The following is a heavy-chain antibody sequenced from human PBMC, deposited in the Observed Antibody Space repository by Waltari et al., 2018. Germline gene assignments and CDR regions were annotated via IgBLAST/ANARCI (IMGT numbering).Heavy chain of an antibody. CDR2: TNHRPNS. CDR1: GGSLRGYY. Sequence: QVHLQQWGAGLLRPSETLSLICAVYGGSLRGYYWGWIRQPPGKGLEWIGETNHRPNSNYNPSLRSRVHMSIDTSQNQFSLQRTSVTAADTGVYYCVRLEDCTGPGGNCYSGAPFAVDVWGQGTTVTVPS. J-gene: IGHJ6*02. D-gene: IGHD2-8*02. V-gene: IGHV4-34*01. CDR3: VRLEDCTGPGGNCYSGAPFAVDV.